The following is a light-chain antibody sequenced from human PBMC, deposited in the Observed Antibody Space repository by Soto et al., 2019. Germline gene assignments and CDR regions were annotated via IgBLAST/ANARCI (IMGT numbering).Light chain of an antibody. Sequence: QSVLTHPPSVSGAPGQRVTISCTGSSSNIGAGYDVHWYQQLPGRAPKLLIYGNTNRPSGVPDRFSGSKSGTSASLAITGLQAEDEADYYCLSFDSSLSGVFGGGTKLTVL. CDR1: SSNIGAGYD. J-gene: IGLJ2*01. CDR2: GNT. CDR3: LSFDSSLSGV. V-gene: IGLV1-40*01.